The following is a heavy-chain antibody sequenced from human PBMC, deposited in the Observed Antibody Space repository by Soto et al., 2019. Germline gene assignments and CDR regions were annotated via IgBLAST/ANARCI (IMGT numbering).Heavy chain of an antibody. CDR2: SSDSGAFT. CDR3: ARSGDNYNLLDY. CDR1: GFTFSGYY. J-gene: IGHJ4*02. Sequence: GGSLRLSCAASGFTFSGYYMSWIRQAPGKGLEWLSYSSDSGAFTRYADSVKGRFSISRDNAKNSLYLQINSLRGEDTAIYYCARSGDNYNLLDYWGQGTPVTVS. V-gene: IGHV3-11*06. D-gene: IGHD1-1*01.